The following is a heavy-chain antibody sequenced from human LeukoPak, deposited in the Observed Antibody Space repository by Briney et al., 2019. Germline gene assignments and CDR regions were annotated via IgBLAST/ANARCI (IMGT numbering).Heavy chain of an antibody. CDR2: INPNSGGT. CDR1: GYTFTGYY. Sequence: ASVTVSCKASGYTFTGYYMHWVRQAPGQGLEWMGWINPNSGGTNYAQKFQGRVTMTRDTSISTAYMELSRLRSDDTAVYYCARAKVITKKYYFDYWGQGTLVTVSS. CDR3: ARAKVITKKYYFDY. V-gene: IGHV1-2*02. D-gene: IGHD3-22*01. J-gene: IGHJ4*02.